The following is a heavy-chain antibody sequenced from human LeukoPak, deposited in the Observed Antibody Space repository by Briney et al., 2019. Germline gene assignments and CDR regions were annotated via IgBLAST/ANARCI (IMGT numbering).Heavy chain of an antibody. CDR3: ARVGFTQQRTVTTHVEY. D-gene: IGHD4-17*01. V-gene: IGHV3-64*01. CDR2: ISTNGGST. J-gene: IGHJ4*02. CDR1: GFTFSSYA. Sequence: PGGSLRLSCAASGFTFSSYAMHWVRQAPGKGLEYVSAISTNGGSTYYANSVKGRFTISRDNSKNTLYLQMGSLRAEDMAVYYCARVGFTQQRTVTTHVEYWGQGTLVTVSS.